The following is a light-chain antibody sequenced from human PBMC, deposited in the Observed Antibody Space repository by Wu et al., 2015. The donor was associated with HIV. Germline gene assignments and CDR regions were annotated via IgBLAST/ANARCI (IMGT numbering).Light chain of an antibody. J-gene: IGKJ2*01. CDR2: DAS. Sequence: SSQGQSECCQLLSLYQPETWPGSQASSIYDASNRATGIPARFSGSGSGTDFTLTISSLEPEDFAVYYCQQRRYWPLYTFGQGTKLEIK. CDR1: ECCQL. V-gene: IGKV3-11*01. CDR3: QQRRYWPLYT.